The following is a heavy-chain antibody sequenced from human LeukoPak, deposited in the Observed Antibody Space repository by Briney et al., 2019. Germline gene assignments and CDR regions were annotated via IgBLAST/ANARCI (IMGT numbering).Heavy chain of an antibody. V-gene: IGHV3-20*04. CDR3: ARDPYCSGGSCYYWMDY. J-gene: IGHJ4*02. CDR2: INRNGGST. Sequence: GGSLRLSCAASGFTFDDYGMSWVRQAPGKGLEWVSGINRNGGSTGYADSVKGRFTISRDNAKNSLYLQMNSLRAEDTALYYCARDPYCSGGSCYYWMDYWGQGTLVTVSS. D-gene: IGHD2-15*01. CDR1: GFTFDDYG.